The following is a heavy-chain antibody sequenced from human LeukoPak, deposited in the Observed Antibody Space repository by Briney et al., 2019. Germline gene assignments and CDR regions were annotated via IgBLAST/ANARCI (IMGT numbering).Heavy chain of an antibody. V-gene: IGHV3-23*01. J-gene: IGHJ3*02. CDR2: ISGNGGST. CDR1: GFTFSSYA. D-gene: IGHD6-6*01. Sequence: GESLRLSCAASGFTFSSYAMSWVRQAPGKGLEWVSSISGNGGSTYYAVSVQGRFTISRDNSKNTLYLQMNSLKVEDTAVYYCAKNRWAARIIIDAFDIWGQGTMVTVSS. CDR3: AKNRWAARIIIDAFDI.